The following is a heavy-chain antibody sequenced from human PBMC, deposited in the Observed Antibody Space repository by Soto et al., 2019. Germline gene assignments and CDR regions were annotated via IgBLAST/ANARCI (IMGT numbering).Heavy chain of an antibody. CDR3: ARGYPMKTYYYDSSGYYYVLERPFDY. CDR1: GGTFSSYA. CDR2: IIPIFGTA. V-gene: IGHV1-69*06. D-gene: IGHD3-22*01. Sequence: QVQLVQSGAEVKKPGSSVKVSCKASGGTFSSYAISWVRQAPGQGLEWMGGIIPIFGTANYAQKFQGRVTITADKSTSTAYMELSSLRSEDTAVYYCARGYPMKTYYYDSSGYYYVLERPFDYWGQGTLVTVSS. J-gene: IGHJ4*02.